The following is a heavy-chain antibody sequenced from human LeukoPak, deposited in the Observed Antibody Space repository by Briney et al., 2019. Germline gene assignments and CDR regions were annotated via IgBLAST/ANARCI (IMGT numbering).Heavy chain of an antibody. V-gene: IGHV4-34*01. CDR2: INDSGST. CDR3: ARASLGYCSGGSCYFDY. J-gene: IGHJ4*02. D-gene: IGHD2-15*01. CDR1: GGPFSGYS. Sequence: SETLSLTCAVYGGPFSGYSWSWIRQPPGKGLEWIGEINDSGSTNYNPSLKSRVTISVDTSKNQFSLKMSSVTAADTAVYYCARASLGYCSGGSCYFDYWGQGTLVTVSS.